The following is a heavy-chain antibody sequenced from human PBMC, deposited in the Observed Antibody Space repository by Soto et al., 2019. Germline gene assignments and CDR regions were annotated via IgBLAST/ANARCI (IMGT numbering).Heavy chain of an antibody. CDR1: GFTFSSYW. Sequence: EEQVVESRGGLVQPGGSLRLSCAASGFTFSSYWMHWVRQVPGKGLVWVSRINNDGSAATYADSVKGRFTISRDNAKNTVYLQMNSLRAEDTAVYYCVRDKPHNWFDPWGQGTPVTVSS. V-gene: IGHV3-74*01. CDR2: INNDGSAA. CDR3: VRDKPHNWFDP. J-gene: IGHJ5*02.